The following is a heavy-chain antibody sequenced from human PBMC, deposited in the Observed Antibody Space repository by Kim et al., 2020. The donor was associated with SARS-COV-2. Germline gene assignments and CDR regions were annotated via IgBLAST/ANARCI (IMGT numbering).Heavy chain of an antibody. D-gene: IGHD6-13*01. CDR2: INPSGGST. CDR1: GYTFTSYY. V-gene: IGHV1-46*01. CDR3: ARDRIAAAGIYYYYGMDV. Sequence: ASVKVSCKASGYTFTSYYMHWVRQAPGQGLEWMGIINPSGGSTSYAQKFQGRVTMTRDTSTSTVYMELSSLRSEDTAVYYCARDRIAAAGIYYYYGMDVWGQGTTVTVSS. J-gene: IGHJ6*02.